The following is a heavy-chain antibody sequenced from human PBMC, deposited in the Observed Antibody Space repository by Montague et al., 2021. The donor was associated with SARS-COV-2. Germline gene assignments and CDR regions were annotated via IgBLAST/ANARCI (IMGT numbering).Heavy chain of an antibody. V-gene: IGHV4-61*03. Sequence: SETLSLTCTVSGASISTGSDYWTWIRQRPGRGLVWIGNFYYSGGSTYNPSLKSRVTISADTSKNPFSLTLKSVTASDTAVYYCARDRGDIYGGTSACFDPWGQGTLVTVSS. D-gene: IGHD4-23*01. J-gene: IGHJ5*02. CDR1: GASISTGSDY. CDR3: ARDRGDIYGGTSACFDP. CDR2: FYYSGGS.